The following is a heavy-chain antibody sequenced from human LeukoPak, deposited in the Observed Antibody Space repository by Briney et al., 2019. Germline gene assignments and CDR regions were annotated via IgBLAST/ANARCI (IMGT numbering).Heavy chain of an antibody. V-gene: IGHV4-59*08. D-gene: IGHD5-18*01. J-gene: IGHJ2*01. CDR1: GGSISRDS. CDR3: ARKIQLWSYWHFDL. CDR2: TDDRGTL. Sequence: SETLSLTCTMSGGSISRDSWSWNRQPPGKGLELIGYTDDRGTLIYNPSLNSRASFSVDTSKNQFSLTLRSVTVADTAVYFCARKIQLWSYWHFDLWGRGTLVTVTS.